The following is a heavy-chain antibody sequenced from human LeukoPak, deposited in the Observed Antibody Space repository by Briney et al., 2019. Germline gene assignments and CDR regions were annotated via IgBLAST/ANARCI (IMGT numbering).Heavy chain of an antibody. V-gene: IGHV3-21*04. CDR3: ARSITIFGVVIPNYGMDV. Sequence: GGSLRLSCAASGFTFSSYSMNWVRQAPGKGLEWVSSITSSSSYIYYADSVKGRFTISRDNAKNSLYLQMNSLRAEDTAVYYCARSITIFGVVIPNYGMDVWGQGTTVTVSS. CDR1: GFTFSSYS. J-gene: IGHJ6*02. D-gene: IGHD3-3*01. CDR2: ITSSSSYI.